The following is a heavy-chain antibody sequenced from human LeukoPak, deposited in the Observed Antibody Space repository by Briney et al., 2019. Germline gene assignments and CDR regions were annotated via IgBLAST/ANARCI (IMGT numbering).Heavy chain of an antibody. J-gene: IGHJ4*02. CDR1: GFTVSSNY. CDR3: AREAGYATPYFDY. D-gene: IGHD5-12*01. Sequence: GGSLRLSCAASGFTVSSNYMSWVRQAPGKGLEWVSVIYSGGSTYYADSVKGRFTISRDNSKNTLYLQMNSLRAEDTAVYYCAREAGYATPYFDYWGQGTLVTVSS. CDR2: IYSGGST. V-gene: IGHV3-53*01.